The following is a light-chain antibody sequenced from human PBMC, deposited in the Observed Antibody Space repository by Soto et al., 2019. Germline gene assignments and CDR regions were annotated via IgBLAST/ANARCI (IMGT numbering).Light chain of an antibody. V-gene: IGLV2-14*03. CDR2: YVS. Sequence: QSVLTQPASVSGSPGQSITISCTGTSSDVGNYNYVSWYQHYPGKAPKLMIYYVSKRPSGVSNRFSGSKSGNTASLTISGLQAEDEADYYCTSYTSGSTLVVFGGGTKLTVL. J-gene: IGLJ2*01. CDR3: TSYTSGSTLVV. CDR1: SSDVGNYNY.